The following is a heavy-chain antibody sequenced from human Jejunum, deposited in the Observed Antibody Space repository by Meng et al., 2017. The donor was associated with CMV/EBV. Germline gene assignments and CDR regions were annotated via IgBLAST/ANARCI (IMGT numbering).Heavy chain of an antibody. J-gene: IGHJ6*02. CDR3: AKALMDSSDYYYYDMDV. D-gene: IGHD6-19*01. CDR2: GDGSGKST. V-gene: IGHV3-23*01. Sequence: TFSGCAIGWGGEAPGEGGVWGSAGDGSGKSTYSADTVEEQFTTSRGNSENTQYLQMSSLRGEDTAVYYCAKALMDSSDYYYYDMDVWGQGTTVTVSS. CDR1: TFSGCA.